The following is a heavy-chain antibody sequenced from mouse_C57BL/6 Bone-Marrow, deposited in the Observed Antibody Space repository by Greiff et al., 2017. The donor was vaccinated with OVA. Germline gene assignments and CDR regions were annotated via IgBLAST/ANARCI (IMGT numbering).Heavy chain of an antibody. Sequence: QVQLQQPGAELVMPGASVKLSCKASGYTFTSYWMHWVKQRPGQGLEWIGEIDPSDSYTNYNQKFKGKSTLTVDQSSSTAYMQLSSLTSEDAAVDYCARANYYGSRGFAYWGQGTLVTVSA. D-gene: IGHD1-1*01. CDR3: ARANYYGSRGFAY. J-gene: IGHJ3*01. CDR1: GYTFTSYW. V-gene: IGHV1-69*01. CDR2: IDPSDSYT.